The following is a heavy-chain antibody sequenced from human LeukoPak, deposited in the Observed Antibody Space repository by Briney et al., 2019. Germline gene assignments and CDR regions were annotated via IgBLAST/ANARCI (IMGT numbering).Heavy chain of an antibody. CDR1: GYTFKTYG. D-gene: IGHD1-1*01. CDR2: ISAYNGNT. J-gene: IGHJ5*02. Sequence: ASAKVSCKASGYTFKTYGISWVRQAPGQGLEWMGWISAYNGNTNYAQKFQGRVTMTKDTSTSTAYMELRSLRSDDTAVYYCATDIGNDAGYPNWFDPWGQGTLVTVSS. V-gene: IGHV1-18*01. CDR3: ATDIGNDAGYPNWFDP.